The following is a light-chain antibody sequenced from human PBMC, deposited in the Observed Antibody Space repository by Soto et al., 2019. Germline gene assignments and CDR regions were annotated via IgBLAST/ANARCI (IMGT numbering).Light chain of an antibody. J-gene: IGLJ2*01. Sequence: QSVLTQPPSVSAAPGQKVTISCSGGNSNIGNNYVSWYQQLPGTAPKLLIYDNNKRPSGTPDRFSGSKSGTSATLGITGLQTGDEADYYCGAWDDSLSAVFGGGTKVTVL. CDR1: NSNIGNNY. CDR2: DNN. V-gene: IGLV1-51*01. CDR3: GAWDDSLSAV.